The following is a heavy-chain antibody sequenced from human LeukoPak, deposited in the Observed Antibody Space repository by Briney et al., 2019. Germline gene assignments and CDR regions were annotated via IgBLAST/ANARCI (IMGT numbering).Heavy chain of an antibody. CDR3: ARPSITMVRGGAYDI. V-gene: IGHV4-59*08. J-gene: IGHJ3*02. Sequence: PSETLSLTCTVSGGSISSYYWSWIRQPPGKGLEWIGYIYYSGSTNYNPSLKSRVTISVDTSKNQFSLKLSSVTAADTAVYYCARPSITMVRGGAYDIWGQGTMVTVSS. D-gene: IGHD3-10*01. CDR1: GGSISSYY. CDR2: IYYSGST.